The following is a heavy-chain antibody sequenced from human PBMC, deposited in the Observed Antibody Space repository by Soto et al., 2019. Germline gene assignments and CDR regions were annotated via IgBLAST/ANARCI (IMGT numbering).Heavy chain of an antibody. CDR3: ATGGAGYFDY. D-gene: IGHD6-19*01. CDR1: GGTFSSYA. Sequence: GASVKVSCKASGGTFSSYAIIFVRQAPGQCLECMGGIIPIFCTANYAQKFQGRVAIGGGGSASTGGMELSSLRSDGTAVYYCATGGAGYFDYWGQGTLVTVSS. CDR2: IIPIFCTA. V-gene: IGHV1-69*13. J-gene: IGHJ4*02.